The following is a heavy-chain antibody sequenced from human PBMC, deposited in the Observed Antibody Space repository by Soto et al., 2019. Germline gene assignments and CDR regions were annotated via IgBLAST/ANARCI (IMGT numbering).Heavy chain of an antibody. V-gene: IGHV3-23*01. J-gene: IGHJ6*02. CDR3: ANFKGKTDYYYGMDV. CDR1: GFTFSSYA. D-gene: IGHD3-10*01. CDR2: ISGSGGST. Sequence: PGGSLRLSCAASGFTFSSYAMSWVRQAPGKGLEWVSAISGSGGSTYYADSVKGRFTISRDNSKNTLYLQMNSLRAEDTAVYYYANFKGKTDYYYGMDVWGQGTTVTVSS.